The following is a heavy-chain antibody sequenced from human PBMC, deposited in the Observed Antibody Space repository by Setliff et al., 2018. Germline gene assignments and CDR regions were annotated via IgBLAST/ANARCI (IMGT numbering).Heavy chain of an antibody. CDR1: GFTFSSYA. J-gene: IGHJ4*02. CDR3: AKSYGSGSYRPLFDY. V-gene: IGHV3-23*01. Sequence: PGGSLRLSCVASGFTFSSYAMSWVRQAPGKGLEWVSAISGGSGNTFYADSVKGRFTISRDNSKNTLYVQMNSLRAEDTAVYYCAKSYGSGSYRPLFDYWGQGTLVTVSS. D-gene: IGHD3-10*01. CDR2: ISGGSGNT.